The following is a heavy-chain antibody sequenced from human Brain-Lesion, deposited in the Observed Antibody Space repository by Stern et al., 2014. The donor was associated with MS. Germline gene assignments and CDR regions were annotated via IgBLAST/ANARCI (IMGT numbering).Heavy chain of an antibody. V-gene: IGHV4-61*02. J-gene: IGHJ4*02. D-gene: IGHD5-18*01. CDR2: IYTNGST. CDR3: ARDKEDTNMAFRYFDN. CDR1: GGSVGSGSYD. Sequence: QVQLVQSGPGLVKPSQTLSLTCTVSGGSVGSGSYDWSWIRQPAGKGLEWIGRIYTNGSTYYNPSLKSRVSISIDTSKNPFSLKLTSVTAADTAVYYCARDKEDTNMAFRYFDNWGQGTLVTVSS.